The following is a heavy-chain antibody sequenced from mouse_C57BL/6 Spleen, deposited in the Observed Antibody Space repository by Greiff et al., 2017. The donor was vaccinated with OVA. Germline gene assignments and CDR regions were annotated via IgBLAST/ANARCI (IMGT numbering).Heavy chain of an antibody. D-gene: IGHD1-1*01. CDR1: GFTFSDYY. J-gene: IGHJ2*01. CDR3: ARDRDYGSLDY. V-gene: IGHV5-16*01. CDR2: INYDGSST. Sequence: EVQVVESEGGLVQPGSSMKLSCTASGFTFSDYYMAWVRQVPEKGLEWVANINYDGSSTYYLDSLKSRFIISRDNAKNILYLQMSSLKSEDTATYYCARDRDYGSLDYWGQGTTLTVSS.